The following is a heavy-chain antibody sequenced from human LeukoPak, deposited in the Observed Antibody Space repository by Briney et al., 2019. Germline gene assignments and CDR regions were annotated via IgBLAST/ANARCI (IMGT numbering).Heavy chain of an antibody. CDR2: ITGSSVYI. D-gene: IGHD3-10*01. V-gene: IGHV3-21*01. CDR1: GFTFSSYS. J-gene: IGHJ4*02. CDR3: ARDLNFYASGRGFDY. Sequence: GGSLRLSCAASGFTFSSYSMNWVRQAPGKGLEWVSSITGSSVYIHYADSVRGRFTISRDNAKNSLYLQMNSLRAEDTAVYYCARDLNFYASGRGFDYWGQGTLVTVSS.